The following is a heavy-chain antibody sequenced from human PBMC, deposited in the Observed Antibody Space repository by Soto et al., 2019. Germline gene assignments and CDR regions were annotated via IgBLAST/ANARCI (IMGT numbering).Heavy chain of an antibody. CDR3: ARPNTYYDPLTGYYRPYYCDY. Sequence: ASVKVSCKASGYTFITYGISWVRQAPGQGLEWMGWISAYNGNTNYAQKLQGRVTLTTDTSTSTAYTELRSLRSDDTAVYYCARPNTYYDPLTGYYRPYYCDYWGQGTLVTVSS. V-gene: IGHV1-18*01. D-gene: IGHD3-9*01. J-gene: IGHJ4*02. CDR1: GYTFITYG. CDR2: ISAYNGNT.